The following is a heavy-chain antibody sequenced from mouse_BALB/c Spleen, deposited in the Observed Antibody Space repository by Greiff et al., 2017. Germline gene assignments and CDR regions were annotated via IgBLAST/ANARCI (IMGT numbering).Heavy chain of an antibody. D-gene: IGHD3-1*01. CDR2: ISSGSSTI. J-gene: IGHJ4*01. CDR3: ARGSSGPYYYAMDY. V-gene: IGHV5-17*02. Sequence: EVQRVESGGGLVQPGGSRKLSCAASGFTFSSFGMHWVRQAPEKGLEWVAYISSGSSTIYYADTVKGRFTISRDNPKNTLFLQMTSLRSEDTAMYYCARGSSGPYYYAMDYWGQGTSVTVSS. CDR1: GFTFSSFG.